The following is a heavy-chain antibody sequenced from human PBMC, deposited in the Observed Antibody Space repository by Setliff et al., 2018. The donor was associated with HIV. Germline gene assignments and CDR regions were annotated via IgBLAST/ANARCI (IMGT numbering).Heavy chain of an antibody. CDR1: GFAFTNYA. D-gene: IGHD3-16*01. CDR3: AKRVAGHYVRAFDI. V-gene: IGHV3-23*01. CDR2: ISGSGDGT. J-gene: IGHJ3*02. Sequence: GGSLRLSCAASGFAFTNYAMNWVRQAPGKGLEWVSSISGSGDGTYYADSVKGRFTISRDNSKNTLYLQMNSLRAEDTAVYYCAKRVAGHYVRAFDIWGQGTMVTVSS.